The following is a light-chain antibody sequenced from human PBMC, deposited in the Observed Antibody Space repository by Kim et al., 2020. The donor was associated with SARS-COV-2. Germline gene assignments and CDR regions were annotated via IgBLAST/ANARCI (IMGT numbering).Light chain of an antibody. CDR3: QLWDSSRDPWV. V-gene: IGLV3-21*04. CDR1: NIGSKS. CDR2: YDS. J-gene: IGLJ3*02. Sequence: PGKTASITCGGNNIGSKSVHWYQQKPGQAPVLVISYDSDRPSGIPERFSGSNSGNTATLTISRVEAGDEADYYCQLWDSSRDPWVFGGGTQLTVL.